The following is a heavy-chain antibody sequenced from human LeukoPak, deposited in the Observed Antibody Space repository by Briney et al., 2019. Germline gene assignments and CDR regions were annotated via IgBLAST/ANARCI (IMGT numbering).Heavy chain of an antibody. D-gene: IGHD3-22*01. CDR3: AQRAVVIRVIPVAFHKEAYYFDS. V-gene: IGHV3-23*01. CDR2: ISGSGGGP. J-gene: IGHJ4*02. CDR1: GITPSDYG. Sequence: GGSLRLSCAVSGITPSDYGMSFVRPAPGKGLEWVAGISGSGGGPNPADPVKGRFTISRDYYKNTLYLQMNSLGAEDTAVYHCAQRAVVIRVIPVAFHKEAYYFDSWGQGALVTVSS.